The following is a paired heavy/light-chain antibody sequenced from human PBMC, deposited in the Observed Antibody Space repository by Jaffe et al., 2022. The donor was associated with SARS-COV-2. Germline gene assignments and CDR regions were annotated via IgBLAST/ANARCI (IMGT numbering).Heavy chain of an antibody. CDR3: ARALMTSSSYHPYYYYYYGMDV. Sequence: QVQLVESGGGVVQPGRSLRLSCAASGFTFSSYAMHWVRQAPGKGLEWVAVISYDGSNKYYADSVKGRFTISRDNSKNTLYLQMNSLRAEDTAVYYCARALMTSSSYHPYYYYYYGMDVWGQGTTVTVSS. J-gene: IGHJ6*02. V-gene: IGHV3-30-3*01. CDR1: GFTFSSYA. CDR2: ISYDGSNK. D-gene: IGHD6-6*01.
Light chain of an antibody. J-gene: IGLJ2*01. Sequence: QSALTQPASVSGSPGQSITISCTGTSSDVGSYNLVSWYQQHPGKAPKLMIYEGSKRPSGVSNRFSGSKSGNTASLTISGLQAEDEADYYCCSYAGSSPDVVFGGGTKLTVL. CDR2: EGS. CDR1: SSDVGSYNL. CDR3: CSYAGSSPDVV. V-gene: IGLV2-23*01.